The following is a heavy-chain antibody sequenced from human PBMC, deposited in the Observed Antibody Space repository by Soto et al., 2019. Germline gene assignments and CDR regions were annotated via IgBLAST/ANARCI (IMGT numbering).Heavy chain of an antibody. CDR1: GFTFSSYS. CDR3: ATEYSSSSGYFDY. V-gene: IGHV3-48*04. J-gene: IGHJ4*02. CDR2: ISSSSSTI. Sequence: PGGSLSLSCAPSGFTFSSYSMNWVRQAPGKGLEWVSYISSSSSTIYYADSVKGRFTISRDNAKNSLYLQMNSLRSEDTAVYYCATEYSSSSGYFDYWGQGTLVTVSS. D-gene: IGHD6-6*01.